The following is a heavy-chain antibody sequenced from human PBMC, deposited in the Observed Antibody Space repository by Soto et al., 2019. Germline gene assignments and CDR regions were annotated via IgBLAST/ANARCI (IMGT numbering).Heavy chain of an antibody. CDR3: AGEGPYCSGGSCYSFGYDYFDY. CDR1: GGTFSSYA. J-gene: IGHJ4*02. V-gene: IGHV1-69*01. Sequence: QVQLVQSGAEVKKPGSSVKVSCKASGGTFSSYAISWVRQAPGQGLEWMGGIIPIFGTANYAQKFQGRVTITADESTGTAYMELSSLRSDDTDVDYCAGEGPYCSGGSCYSFGYDYFDYWGQGTLVTVCS. CDR2: IIPIFGTA. D-gene: IGHD2-15*01.